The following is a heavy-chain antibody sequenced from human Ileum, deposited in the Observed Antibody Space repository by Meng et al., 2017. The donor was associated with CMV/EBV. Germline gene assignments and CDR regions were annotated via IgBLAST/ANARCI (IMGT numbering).Heavy chain of an antibody. D-gene: IGHD3-22*01. V-gene: IGHV4-4*02. CDR1: VSISTTDW. Sequence: VSISTTDWFVWVRQSPGKGPEWIGEIYDTGRTNDNPSLKSRLTISVDKSKNQVSLNLSSMTAADTAVYYCATARRGCSTDSCYLENWGQGKQVTVSS. CDR3: ATARRGCSTDSCYLEN. J-gene: IGHJ4*02. CDR2: IYDTGRT.